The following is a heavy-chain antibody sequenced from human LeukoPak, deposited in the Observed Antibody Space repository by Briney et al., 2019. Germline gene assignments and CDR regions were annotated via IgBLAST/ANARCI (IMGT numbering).Heavy chain of an antibody. CDR1: GFTFSSYW. D-gene: IGHD6-19*01. CDR2: IKQDGSEK. Sequence: GGPLRLSCAASGFTFSSYWMIWVRQAPGKGLEWVANIKQDGSEKYYVDSVKGRFTISRDNAKNSLYLQMNSLRAEDTAVYYCARDQAAYSSGWYLRLNWFDPWGQGTLVTVSS. J-gene: IGHJ5*02. CDR3: ARDQAAYSSGWYLRLNWFDP. V-gene: IGHV3-7*01.